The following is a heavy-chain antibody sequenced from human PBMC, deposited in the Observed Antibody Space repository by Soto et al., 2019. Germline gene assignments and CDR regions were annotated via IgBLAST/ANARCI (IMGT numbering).Heavy chain of an antibody. Sequence: LRLSCVASGFTFSSYGIHWVRQAPGKGLEWVAVVSSDGYTTYYANSVKGRFIISRDNSRNTLYLQMDSLRPEDTGVYYCAKEIEVAGDLDYWGLGTLVTVSS. CDR3: AKEIEVAGDLDY. J-gene: IGHJ4*01. CDR2: VSSDGYTT. D-gene: IGHD6-19*01. CDR1: GFTFSSYG. V-gene: IGHV3-30*18.